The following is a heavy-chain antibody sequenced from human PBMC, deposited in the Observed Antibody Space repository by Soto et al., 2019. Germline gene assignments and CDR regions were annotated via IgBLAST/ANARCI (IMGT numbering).Heavy chain of an antibody. CDR3: ARSPGGGYSSGWYKG. V-gene: IGHV3-30*03. CDR1: GFTFSSYG. CDR2: ISYDGSNK. J-gene: IGHJ4*02. Sequence: QVQLVESGGRVVQPGRSLRLSCAASGFTFSSYGMHWVRQAPGKWLEWVAVISYDGSNKYYADSVKGRFTISRDNSKDKLYLQMNSLRAEDTAVYYCARSPGGGYSSGWYKGWGQGTLVTVSS. D-gene: IGHD6-19*01.